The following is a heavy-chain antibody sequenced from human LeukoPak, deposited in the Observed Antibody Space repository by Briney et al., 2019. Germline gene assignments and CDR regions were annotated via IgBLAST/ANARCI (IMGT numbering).Heavy chain of an antibody. V-gene: IGHV3-23*01. CDR1: GFTFSSYA. CDR2: ISGSGGST. Sequence: GGSLRLSCAASGFTFSSYAMSWVRQAPGKGLEWVSAISGSGGSTYYADSVKGRFTISRDNAKNTLYLQMNSLRAEDTAVYYCARDPYYDFWSGYFYYYMDVWGKGTTVTVSS. D-gene: IGHD3-3*01. J-gene: IGHJ6*03. CDR3: ARDPYYDFWSGYFYYYMDV.